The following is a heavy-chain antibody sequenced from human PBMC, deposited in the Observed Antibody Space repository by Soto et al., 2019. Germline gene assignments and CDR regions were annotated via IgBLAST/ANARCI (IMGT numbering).Heavy chain of an antibody. Sequence: EVQLVESGGGLVQPGRSPRLSCTASGFTFGDYAMSWFRQAPGKGLEWVGFIRSKAYGGTTEYAASVKGRFTISRDDSKSIAYLQMNSLKTEDKTVYYCTRGRFGGVIVHYYYYMDVWGKGTTVTVSS. CDR3: TRGRFGGVIVHYYYYMDV. V-gene: IGHV3-49*03. J-gene: IGHJ6*03. CDR2: IRSKAYGGTT. D-gene: IGHD3-16*02. CDR1: GFTFGDYA.